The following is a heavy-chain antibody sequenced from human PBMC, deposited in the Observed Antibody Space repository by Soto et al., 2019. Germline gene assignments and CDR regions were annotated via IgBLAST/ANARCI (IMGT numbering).Heavy chain of an antibody. CDR2: ISYDGRNK. CDR3: AFFFQAEDGIRDVRSVSAFLLNRSSDL. J-gene: IGHJ2*01. V-gene: IGHV3-30-3*01. Sequence: PGKGLEWGAVISYDGRNKYSADSVKGRFTISRDNSKHTLYLQMTILRAEDTAVYFCAFFFQAEDGIRDVRSVSAFLLNRSSDL. D-gene: IGHD3-10*02.